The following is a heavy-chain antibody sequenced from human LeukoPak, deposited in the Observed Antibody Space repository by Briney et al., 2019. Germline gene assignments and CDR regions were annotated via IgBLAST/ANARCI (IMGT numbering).Heavy chain of an antibody. D-gene: IGHD2-2*01. CDR1: GGSFSGYY. CDR2: INHSGST. Sequence: SETLSLTCAVYGGSFSGYYWSWIRQPPGKGLEWIGEINHSGSTNYNPSLKSRVTISVDTSKNQLSLKLSSVTAADTAVYYCARLPRYCSSTSCKIYYNYYYGMDVWGKGTTVTVSS. CDR3: ARLPRYCSSTSCKIYYNYYYGMDV. V-gene: IGHV4-34*01. J-gene: IGHJ6*04.